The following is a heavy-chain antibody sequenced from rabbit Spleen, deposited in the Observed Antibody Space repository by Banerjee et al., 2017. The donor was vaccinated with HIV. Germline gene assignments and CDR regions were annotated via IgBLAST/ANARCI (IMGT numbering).Heavy chain of an antibody. D-gene: IGHD6-1*01. CDR1: GFSFSSSDY. J-gene: IGHJ4*01. CDR3: ARGSGGGVDGWVDYFDL. V-gene: IGHV1S40*01. CDR2: IAGSSSGFT. Sequence: QSLEESGGDLVKPGASLTLTCTASGFSFSSSDYMCWVRQAPGKGLEWISCIAGSSSGFTYSATWAKGRFTCSKTSSTTVTLQMTSLTAADTATYFCARGSGGGVDGWVDYFDLWGPGTLVTVS.